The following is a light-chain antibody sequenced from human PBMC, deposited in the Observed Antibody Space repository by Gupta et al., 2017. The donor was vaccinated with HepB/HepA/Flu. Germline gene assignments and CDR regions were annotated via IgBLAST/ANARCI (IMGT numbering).Light chain of an antibody. Sequence: DIQMTQSPSSLSASVGDRVTITCRASQGIRNDLGWYQQKPGTAPKRLIYAASSVESGVPSRFSGGGSGTEFTLTISSLQPEDFAAYYWLQYISYPWTFGQGTKVEI. CDR1: QGIRND. CDR3: LQYISYPWT. CDR2: AAS. J-gene: IGKJ1*01. V-gene: IGKV1-17*01.